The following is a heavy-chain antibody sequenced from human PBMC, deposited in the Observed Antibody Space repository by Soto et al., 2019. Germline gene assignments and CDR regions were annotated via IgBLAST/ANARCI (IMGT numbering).Heavy chain of an antibody. Sequence: ASVKVSCKASGYTFTIHYMQWVRQLPGQGLEWMGIINPSGGSTNYAQKFRGRVTMTRDTSTSTFYMELSSLRAEDTAVYYCARDRANCSTYTTCYRPYYYDVDVWGQGTTVTVSS. CDR1: GYTFTIHY. J-gene: IGHJ6*02. D-gene: IGHD2-2*01. CDR3: ARDRANCSTYTTCYRPYYYDVDV. CDR2: INPSGGST. V-gene: IGHV1-46*01.